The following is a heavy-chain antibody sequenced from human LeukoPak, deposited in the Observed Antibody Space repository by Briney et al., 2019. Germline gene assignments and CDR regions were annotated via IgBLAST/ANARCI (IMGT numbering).Heavy chain of an antibody. CDR2: ISAYNGNT. V-gene: IGHV1-18*01. D-gene: IGHD3-9*01. J-gene: IGHJ6*03. CDR1: GYTFISYG. Sequence: GASVKVSCKASGYTFISYGISWVRQAPGQGLEWMGWISAYNGNTKYAQKFQGRVTMTTDTSTSTAYMELRSLRSEDTAVYYCARDGVLRYFGGYYYYMDVWGKGTTVTVSS. CDR3: ARDGVLRYFGGYYYYMDV.